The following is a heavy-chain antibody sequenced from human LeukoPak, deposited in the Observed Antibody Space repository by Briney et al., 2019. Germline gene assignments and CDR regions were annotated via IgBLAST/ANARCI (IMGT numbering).Heavy chain of an antibody. CDR3: ARGSRGYYYYDSSGYYYFDY. D-gene: IGHD3-22*01. CDR1: YDSVSDYF. J-gene: IGHJ4*02. Sequence: PSETLSLTCTVSYDSVSDYFWSWIRQPPGKGLEWIAYIRNSGPTRYNPSLQSRITISLDTSKNQFSLKLSSVTAADTAVYYCARGSRGYYYYDSSGYYYFDYWGQGTLVTVSS. V-gene: IGHV4-59*02. CDR2: IRNSGPT.